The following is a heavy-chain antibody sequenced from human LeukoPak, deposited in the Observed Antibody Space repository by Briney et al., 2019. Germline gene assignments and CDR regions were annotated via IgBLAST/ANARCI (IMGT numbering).Heavy chain of an antibody. CDR1: GGSISSSSYY. D-gene: IGHD6-6*01. V-gene: IGHV4-39*01. J-gene: IGHJ3*02. CDR3: ARHEEYSSSSDAFDI. CDR2: IYYSGST. Sequence: SETLSLTCTVSGGSISSSSYYWGWIRQPPGKGLEWIGSIYYSGSTYYNPSLKSRVTISVDTSKNQFSLKLSSVTAADTAVYYRARHEEYSSSSDAFDIWGQGTMVTVSS.